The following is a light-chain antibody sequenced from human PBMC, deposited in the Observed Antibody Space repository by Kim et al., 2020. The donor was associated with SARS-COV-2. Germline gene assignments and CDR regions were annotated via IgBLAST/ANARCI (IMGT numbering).Light chain of an antibody. Sequence: EIVMTQSPSTLSVSPGERATLSCRASQSVSSNLAWYQQRPGQAPRLLSFSASTRPTDIPARFSGSGYGTEFTLTITSLQSGDFAVYFCQQYDEWPHTFGHGTKLEI. V-gene: IGKV3-15*01. CDR3: QQYDEWPHT. J-gene: IGKJ2*01. CDR2: SAS. CDR1: QSVSSN.